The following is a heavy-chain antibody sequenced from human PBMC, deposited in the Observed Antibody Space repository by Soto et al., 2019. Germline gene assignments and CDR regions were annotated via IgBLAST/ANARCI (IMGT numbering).Heavy chain of an antibody. Sequence: QVQLQESGPGLVKPSQTLSLTCTVSGGSISSGDYYWSWIRQPPGKGLEWIGYIYYSGSSYYNPSLRSRLNVSVDTSKTQFSLKLSSVTAADTAVYCCARLGPTTVPTSYFTGNYNGMDVWGQGTTVAVSS. CDR2: IYYSGSS. CDR1: GGSISSGDYY. CDR3: ARLGPTTVPTSYFTGNYNGMDV. V-gene: IGHV4-30-4*01. J-gene: IGHJ6*02. D-gene: IGHD4-17*01.